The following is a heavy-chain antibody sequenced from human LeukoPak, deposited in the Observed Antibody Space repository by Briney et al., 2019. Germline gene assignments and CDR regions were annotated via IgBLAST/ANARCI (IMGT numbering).Heavy chain of an antibody. CDR1: GGSISSSSYY. D-gene: IGHD2-15*01. CDR2: IYYSGST. CDR3: ARRYCSGGSCYPLPDAFDI. V-gene: IGHV4-39*01. J-gene: IGHJ3*02. Sequence: SETLSLTCTVSGGSISSSSYYWGWIRQPPGKGLEWIGSIYYSGSTYYNPSLKSRVTISVDTSKNQFSLKLSSVTAADTAVYYCARRYCSGGSCYPLPDAFDIWGQGTMVTVSS.